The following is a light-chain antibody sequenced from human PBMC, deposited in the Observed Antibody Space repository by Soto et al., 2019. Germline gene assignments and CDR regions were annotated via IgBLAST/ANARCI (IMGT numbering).Light chain of an antibody. V-gene: IGKV2-40*01. CDR1: QSLLDSDDGNTY. CDR3: MQRIEFLFT. Sequence: DIVMTQTPLSLPVTPGEPASISCRSSQSLLDSDDGNTYLDWYLQKPGQSPQLLIYTLSYRASGVPDRFXXXXXXTDXTXXISXXEAXXVGVYYCMQRIEFLFTFGPGTKVDIK. CDR2: TLS. J-gene: IGKJ3*01.